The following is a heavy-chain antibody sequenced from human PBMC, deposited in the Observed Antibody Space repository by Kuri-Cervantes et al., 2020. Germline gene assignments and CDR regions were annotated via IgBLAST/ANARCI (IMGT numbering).Heavy chain of an antibody. J-gene: IGHJ4*02. CDR2: IYSGGST. Sequence: GGSLRLSCAASGFTVSSNYMSWVRQAPGKGLEWVSVIYSGGSTYYADSVKGRFTISRDNSKNTLYLQMNSLRAEDTAVYYCATKNCSGGSCYLYYFDYWGQGTLVTVSS. D-gene: IGHD2-15*01. CDR1: GFTVSSNY. CDR3: ATKNCSGGSCYLYYFDY. V-gene: IGHV3-66*01.